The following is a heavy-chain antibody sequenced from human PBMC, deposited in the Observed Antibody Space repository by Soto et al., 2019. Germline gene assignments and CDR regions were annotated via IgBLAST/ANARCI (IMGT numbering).Heavy chain of an antibody. CDR2: INGDGNRT. J-gene: IGHJ4*02. V-gene: IGHV3-74*03. CDR3: ARGRFSAYYQDS. Sequence: EVQLVESGGDLVQPGGSLRLSCAASGFTFSSYWMHWVRQAPGKGLVWVSRINGDGNRTPYADSVKGRFTISRDNAKNTVYLQMNSVRAEDSAVYYCARGRFSAYYQDSWGQGTLVSVSS. D-gene: IGHD3-22*01. CDR1: GFTFSSYW.